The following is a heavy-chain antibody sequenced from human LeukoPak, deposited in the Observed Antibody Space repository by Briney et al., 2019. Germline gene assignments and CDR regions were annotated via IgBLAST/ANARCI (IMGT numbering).Heavy chain of an antibody. Sequence: PSETLSLTCTVSGYSISSGYYWGWIRQPPGEGLEWIGSVYHSGSTYYNPSLKSRVTISVDTSKNQFSLKLSSVTAADTAVYYCARVGEMATILDYWGQGTLVTVSS. J-gene: IGHJ4*02. CDR1: GYSISSGYY. CDR2: VYHSGST. D-gene: IGHD5-24*01. CDR3: ARVGEMATILDY. V-gene: IGHV4-38-2*02.